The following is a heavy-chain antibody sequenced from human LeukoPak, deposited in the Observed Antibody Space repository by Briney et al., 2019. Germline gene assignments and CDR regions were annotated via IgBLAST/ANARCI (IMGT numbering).Heavy chain of an antibody. CDR3: AKSNSGWYVPPSD. D-gene: IGHD6-19*01. V-gene: IGHV3-30*18. CDR2: ISYDGSNA. Sequence: PGRSLRLSCAVSGFAFSDYGMHWVRQAPGKGLEWVAVISYDGSNAYYADSVKGRFTISRDNYKNTLYLQMNSLRAEDTAVYYCAKSNSGWYVPPSDWGQGTLVTVSS. CDR1: GFAFSDYG. J-gene: IGHJ4*02.